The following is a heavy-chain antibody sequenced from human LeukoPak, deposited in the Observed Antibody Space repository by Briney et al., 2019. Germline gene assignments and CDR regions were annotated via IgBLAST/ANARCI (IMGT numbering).Heavy chain of an antibody. CDR3: AKEAYSSGWYWLDY. CDR2: IRYDGSNK. J-gene: IGHJ4*02. CDR1: GFTFSSHG. D-gene: IGHD6-19*01. Sequence: GGSLRLSCAASGFTFSSHGMHWVRQAPGKGLEWVAFIRYDGSNKYYADSVKGRFTISRDNSKNTLYLQMNSLRAEDTAVYYCAKEAYSSGWYWLDYWGQGTLVTVSS. V-gene: IGHV3-30*02.